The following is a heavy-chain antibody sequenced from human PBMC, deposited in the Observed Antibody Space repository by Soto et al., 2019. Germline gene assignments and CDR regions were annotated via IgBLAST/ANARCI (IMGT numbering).Heavy chain of an antibody. CDR2: IGGSGGDT. J-gene: IGHJ4*02. CDR3: ARGIAAADY. Sequence: GGSLRLSCAASGFTFSTYAMSWVRQAPGKGLEWVSAIGGSGGDTYYADSVKGRFTISRDNSKNTLYLQMNSLRAEDTAVYYCARGIAAADYWGQGTLVTVSS. V-gene: IGHV3-23*01. D-gene: IGHD6-13*01. CDR1: GFTFSTYA.